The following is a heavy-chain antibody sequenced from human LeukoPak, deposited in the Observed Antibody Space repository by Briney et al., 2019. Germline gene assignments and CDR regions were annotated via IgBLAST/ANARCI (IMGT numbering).Heavy chain of an antibody. CDR2: IYYSGST. J-gene: IGHJ5*02. CDR3: ARGRLVRGGLTAINWFDP. CDR1: GGSISSSSYY. D-gene: IGHD6-19*01. V-gene: IGHV4-39*07. Sequence: SQTLSLTCTVSGGSISSSSYYWGWIRQPPGKGLEWIGSIYYSGSTYYNPSLKSRVTISVDTSKNQFSLKLSSVTAADTAVYYCARGRLVRGGLTAINWFDPWGQGTLVTVSS.